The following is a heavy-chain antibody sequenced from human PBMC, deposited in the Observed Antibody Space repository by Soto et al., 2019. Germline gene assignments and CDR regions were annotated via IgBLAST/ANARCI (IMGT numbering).Heavy chain of an antibody. Sequence: SETLSLTCTVSGGSISSSSYYCGWIRQPPGKGLEWIGSIYYSGSTYYNPSLKSRVTISVDTSKNQFSLKLNSVTAADTAVYYCARDLWGYCGTDCYPLDVWGQGTTVTVSS. V-gene: IGHV4-39*07. CDR2: IYYSGST. CDR3: ARDLWGYCGTDCYPLDV. J-gene: IGHJ6*02. D-gene: IGHD2-21*02. CDR1: GGSISSSSYY.